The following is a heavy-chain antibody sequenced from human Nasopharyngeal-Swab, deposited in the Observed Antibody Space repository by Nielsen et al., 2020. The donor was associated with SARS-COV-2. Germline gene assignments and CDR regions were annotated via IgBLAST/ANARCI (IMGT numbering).Heavy chain of an antibody. V-gene: IGHV1-3*01. CDR3: ASSRYRFGEFRFDY. J-gene: IGHJ4*02. D-gene: IGHD3-10*01. CDR2: INAGNGNT. Sequence: WVRQAPGQRLEWMGWINAGNGNTKYSQKFQGRVTITRDTSASTAYMELSNLRSEDTAVYYCASSRYRFGEFRFDYWGQGTLVTVSS.